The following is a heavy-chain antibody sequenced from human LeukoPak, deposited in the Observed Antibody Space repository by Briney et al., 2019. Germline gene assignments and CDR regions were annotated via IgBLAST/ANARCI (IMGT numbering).Heavy chain of an antibody. D-gene: IGHD5/OR15-5a*01. CDR1: GYNFTSYW. V-gene: IGHV5-10-1*01. CDR3: ARLRDVSIDD. CDR2: VDPSDSYI. Sequence: GESLKISCKGFGYNFTSYWISWVRQMPGKGLEWMGRVDPSDSYINYSPSFQGHVTISADKSITTAYLQWSSLRASDTAMYYCARLRDVSIDDWGQGTLVTVSS. J-gene: IGHJ4*02.